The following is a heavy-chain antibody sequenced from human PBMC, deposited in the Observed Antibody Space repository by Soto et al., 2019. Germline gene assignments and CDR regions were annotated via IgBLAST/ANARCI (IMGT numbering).Heavy chain of an antibody. J-gene: IGHJ3*02. Sequence: GGSLRLSCAASGFTFSSYAMHWVRQAPGKGLEWVAVISYDGADKYYADSVKGRFTTSRDNSKNTLYLQINSLRAEDTAVYSCAREGSSARGYAFDIWGQGTMVTVSS. CDR3: AREGSSARGYAFDI. D-gene: IGHD6-6*01. CDR2: ISYDGADK. V-gene: IGHV3-30-3*01. CDR1: GFTFSSYA.